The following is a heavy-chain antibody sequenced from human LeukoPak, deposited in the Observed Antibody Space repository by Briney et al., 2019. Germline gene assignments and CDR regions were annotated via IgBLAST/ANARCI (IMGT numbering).Heavy chain of an antibody. CDR3: AREGGDSSGYFDY. CDR2: IYSGGST. D-gene: IGHD3-22*01. J-gene: IGHJ4*02. Sequence: PGGSLRLSCAASGFTVSSNYMSWVRQAPGKGLEWVSVIYSGGSTYYAGSVKGRFTISRDNSKNTLYLQMNSLRAEDTAVYYCAREGGDSSGYFDYWGQGTLVTVSS. V-gene: IGHV3-53*01. CDR1: GFTVSSNY.